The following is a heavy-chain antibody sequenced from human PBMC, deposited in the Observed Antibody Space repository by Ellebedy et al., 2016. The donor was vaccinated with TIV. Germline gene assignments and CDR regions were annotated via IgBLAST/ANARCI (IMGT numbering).Heavy chain of an antibody. Sequence: MPSETLSLTCTVSGVSMSSNDYYWGWIRQPPGKGLEYIGSVYYSGSPYYNPSFKSRVTLSADTSKNQFSLNLRTVTAADTAVYYCARTDPWQPIDDWGQGILVSVSS. V-gene: IGHV4-39*01. CDR3: ARTDPWQPIDD. J-gene: IGHJ4*02. CDR2: VYYSGSP. CDR1: GVSMSSNDYY. D-gene: IGHD2-21*02.